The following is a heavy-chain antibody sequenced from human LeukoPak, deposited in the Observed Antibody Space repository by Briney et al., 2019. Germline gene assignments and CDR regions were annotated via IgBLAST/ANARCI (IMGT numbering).Heavy chain of an antibody. V-gene: IGHV4-34*01. CDR1: GASLKGHY. CDR2: GSDVGGT. J-gene: IGHJ5*02. CDR3: AQNGQRGFSFDP. D-gene: IGHD2-8*01. Sequence: SETLSLTCAVYGASLKGHYWSWIRQPPGKGLEWIGEGSDVGGTKYNPSLKSRVTISADTSRNQFSLKLNSVTAADTAVYYCAQNGQRGFSFDPWGQGTLVTVSS.